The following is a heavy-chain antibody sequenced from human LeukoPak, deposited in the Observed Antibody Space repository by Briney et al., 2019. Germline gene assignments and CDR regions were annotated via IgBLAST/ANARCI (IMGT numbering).Heavy chain of an antibody. CDR3: ARWLQSGHYYYMDV. Sequence: ASVKVSCKASGYTFTGYYMHWVRQAPGQGLEWMGWINPNSGGTNYAQNFQGRVTLTRDTSISTAYMELSWLRSDDTAVYYCARWLQSGHYYYMDVWGKGTTVTVSS. V-gene: IGHV1-2*02. CDR1: GYTFTGYY. J-gene: IGHJ6*03. D-gene: IGHD5-24*01. CDR2: INPNSGGT.